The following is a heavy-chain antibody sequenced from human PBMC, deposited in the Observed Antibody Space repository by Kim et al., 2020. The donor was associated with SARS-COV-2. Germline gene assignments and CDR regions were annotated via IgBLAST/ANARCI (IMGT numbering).Heavy chain of an antibody. CDR2: IYYSGST. V-gene: IGHV4-59*01. CDR3: ARDRGYSSPFDI. CDR1: GGSISSYY. J-gene: IGHJ3*02. D-gene: IGHD6-13*01. Sequence: SETLSLTCTVSGGSISSYYWSWIRQPPGKGLEWIGYIYYSGSTNYNPSLKSRVTISVDTSKNQFSLKLSSVTAADTAVYYCARDRGYSSPFDIWGQGTM.